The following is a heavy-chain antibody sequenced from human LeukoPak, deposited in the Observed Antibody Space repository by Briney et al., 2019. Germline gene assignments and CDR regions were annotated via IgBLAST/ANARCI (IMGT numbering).Heavy chain of an antibody. CDR2: IYYSGST. CDR3: ARHARYEIYNWFDP. CDR1: GGSISSYY. Sequence: SETLSLTCTVSGGSISSYYWSWIRQPPGKGLEWIRYIYYSGSTNYNPSLKSRVTISVDTSKNQFSLKLSSVTAADTAVYYCARHARYEIYNWFDPWGQGTLVTVSS. J-gene: IGHJ5*02. D-gene: IGHD3-9*01. V-gene: IGHV4-59*08.